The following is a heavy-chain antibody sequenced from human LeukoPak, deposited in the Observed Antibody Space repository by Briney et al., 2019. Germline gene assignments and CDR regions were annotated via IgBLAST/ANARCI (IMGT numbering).Heavy chain of an antibody. Sequence: GESLKISCKGSGYSFTSYWIGWVRQMPGKGLEWMGIIYPGDSDTRYSPSFQGQVTISADKSISTAYLQWSSLKASDTAMYYCARSRAGYSSGWYIGDNWFDPWGQGTLVTVSS. D-gene: IGHD6-19*01. CDR3: ARSRAGYSSGWYIGDNWFDP. V-gene: IGHV5-51*01. J-gene: IGHJ5*02. CDR1: GYSFTSYW. CDR2: IYPGDSDT.